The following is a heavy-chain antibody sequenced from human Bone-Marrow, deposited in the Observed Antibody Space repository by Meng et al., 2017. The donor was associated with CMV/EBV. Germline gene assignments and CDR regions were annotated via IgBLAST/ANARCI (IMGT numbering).Heavy chain of an antibody. J-gene: IGHJ4*02. Sequence: ASVKVSCKASGYTFTGYYMHWVRQAPGQGLEWMGWINPNSGGTNYAQKFQGRVTMTRDTSISTAYMELSRLRSDDTAVYYCAKSKYYDFWSALLHDYWGQGTLVTVSS. V-gene: IGHV1-2*02. D-gene: IGHD3-3*01. CDR3: AKSKYYDFWSALLHDY. CDR1: GYTFTGYY. CDR2: INPNSGGT.